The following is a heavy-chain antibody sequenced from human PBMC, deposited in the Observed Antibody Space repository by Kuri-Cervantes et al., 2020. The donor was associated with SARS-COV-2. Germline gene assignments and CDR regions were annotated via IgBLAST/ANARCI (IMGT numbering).Heavy chain of an antibody. CDR2: IKQDGSEK. V-gene: IGHV3-7*01. D-gene: IGHD2-2*01. CDR1: GFTFSSYW. Sequence: GGSLRLSCAASGFTFSSYWMSWVRQAPGKGLEWVANIKQDGSEKYYVDSVKGRFTISRDNAKNSLYLQMNSLRAEDTAVYYCARERRVVPVYYYYYYYYMDVWGKGTTVTVSS. J-gene: IGHJ6*03. CDR3: ARERRVVPVYYYYYYYYMDV.